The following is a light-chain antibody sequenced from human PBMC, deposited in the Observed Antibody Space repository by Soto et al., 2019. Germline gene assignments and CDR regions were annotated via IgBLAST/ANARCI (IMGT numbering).Light chain of an antibody. CDR2: AAS. V-gene: IGKV4-1*01. J-gene: IGKJ1*01. CDR3: QQSYSTPPWT. CDR1: QSVLYSPNNENY. Sequence: DIVMTQSPDSLAVSLGERATINCKSSQSVLYSPNNENYLAWYQQKPGKAPKLLIYAASSLQSGVPSRFSGSGSGTDFTLTISSLQPEDFATYYCQQSYSTPPWTFGQGTKVDIK.